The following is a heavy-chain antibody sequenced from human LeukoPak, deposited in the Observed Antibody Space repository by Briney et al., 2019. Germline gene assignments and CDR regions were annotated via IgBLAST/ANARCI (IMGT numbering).Heavy chain of an antibody. J-gene: IGHJ6*02. CDR1: GGSFSGYY. CDR2: INHSGST. V-gene: IGHV4-34*01. Sequence: SETLSLTCAVYGGSFSGYYWSWIRQPPGKGLEWIGEINHSGSTNYNPSLKSRVTISVDTSKNQFSLKLSSVTAADSAVYYCARDQDGMDVWGQGTTVTVSS. CDR3: ARDQDGMDV.